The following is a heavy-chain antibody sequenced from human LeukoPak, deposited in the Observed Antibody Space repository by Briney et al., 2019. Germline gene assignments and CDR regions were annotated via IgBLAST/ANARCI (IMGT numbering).Heavy chain of an antibody. CDR1: GFXFSSYA. J-gene: IGHJ4*02. V-gene: IGHV3-30-3*01. Sequence: GGSLRLSCAASGFXFSSYAIHWVRQAPGKGLEWVAVISYDGTNKYYADSVQGRFTISRDNSKNTLYLQMNSLRVEDSAVYYCARDWSAYRAVSNDYWGQGTLVTVSS. CDR2: ISYDGTNK. CDR3: ARDWSAYRAVSNDY. D-gene: IGHD1-26*01.